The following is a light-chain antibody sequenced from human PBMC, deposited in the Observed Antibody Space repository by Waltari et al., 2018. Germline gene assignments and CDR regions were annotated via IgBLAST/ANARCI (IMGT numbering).Light chain of an antibody. CDR1: QSISTN. CDR2: GAS. Sequence: ETLLKQYPATLSVSPGERVILSCRASQSISTNLAWYQQKPGQAPELLIYGASTRAPGIPARFSGSGSETEFTLTISSMQSEDFAVYYCQQYNDWPPITFGQGTRLDI. CDR3: QQYNDWPPIT. V-gene: IGKV3-15*01. J-gene: IGKJ5*01.